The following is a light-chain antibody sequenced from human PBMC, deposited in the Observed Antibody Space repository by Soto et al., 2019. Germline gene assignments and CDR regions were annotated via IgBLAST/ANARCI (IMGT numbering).Light chain of an antibody. Sequence: DIQMTQSPSSVSASIGDRVTITCRASQDINRWLAWYQKNPGKAPRFLIYGASTLQSGVPSRFSGSGFRTDFTPTISSLQPEDFAPYYCQQAKAFPLSFGGGTKAEIK. CDR3: QQAKAFPLS. CDR2: GAS. J-gene: IGKJ4*01. V-gene: IGKV1-12*01. CDR1: QDINRW.